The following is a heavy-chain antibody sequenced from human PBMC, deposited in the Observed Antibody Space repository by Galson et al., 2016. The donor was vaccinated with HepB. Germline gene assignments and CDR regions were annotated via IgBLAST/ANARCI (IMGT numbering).Heavy chain of an antibody. CDR2: INDVGSAL. J-gene: IGHJ4*02. CDR3: ARDNLRGYAIDY. D-gene: IGHD5-18*01. CDR1: GFSVSNNH. Sequence: SLRLSCAASGFSVSNNHISWFRQAPGKGLEWVSYINDVGSALYYADSVKGRFTISRDNAKNSLYLQMNSLRDEDTAVYYCARDNLRGYAIDYWGQGSLVTVSS. V-gene: IGHV3-11*04.